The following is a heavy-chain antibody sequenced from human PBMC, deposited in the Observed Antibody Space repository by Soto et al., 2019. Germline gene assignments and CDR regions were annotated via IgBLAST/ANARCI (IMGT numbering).Heavy chain of an antibody. J-gene: IGHJ4*02. D-gene: IGHD3-22*01. Sequence: ASVKVSCKASGYTFTSYGISWVRQAPGQGLEWMGWISAYNGNTNYAQKLQGRVTMTTDTSTSTAYMELRSLRSDDTAVYYCARGSADYYDSSGYFLLAYWGQGTLVTVSS. CDR3: ARGSADYYDSSGYFLLAY. CDR2: ISAYNGNT. CDR1: GYTFTSYG. V-gene: IGHV1-18*01.